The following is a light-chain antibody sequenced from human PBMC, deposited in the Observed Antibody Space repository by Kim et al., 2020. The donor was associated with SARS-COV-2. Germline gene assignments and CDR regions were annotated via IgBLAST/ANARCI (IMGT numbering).Light chain of an antibody. V-gene: IGKV3-20*01. CDR3: QEYGSSPPFT. CDR2: GTS. Sequence: EIVLTQSPDTLSLSPGERANLSCRASQSVSSNYLAWYQQRPGQAPRLLIYGTSTRATDIPDRFSGSGSGTDFTLTISRLEPEDFAVYYCQEYGSSPPFTFGKGNKLEI. J-gene: IGKJ2*01. CDR1: QSVSSNY.